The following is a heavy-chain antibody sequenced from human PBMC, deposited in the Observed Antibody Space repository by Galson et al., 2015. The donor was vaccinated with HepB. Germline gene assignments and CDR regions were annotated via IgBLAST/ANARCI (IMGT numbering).Heavy chain of an antibody. CDR1: GVSISSHY. D-gene: IGHD6-19*01. Sequence: SETLSLTCTVSGVSISSHYWSWIRQTPGKGLEWIGSVFHSGGANYNPPLKSRVTISVDTSKSQFSLSLTSVTAADAAVYYCARQGVAVLGTIVPSYFENWGQGTPVTVSS. CDR2: VFHSGGA. J-gene: IGHJ4*02. CDR3: ARQGVAVLGTIVPSYFEN. V-gene: IGHV4-59*08.